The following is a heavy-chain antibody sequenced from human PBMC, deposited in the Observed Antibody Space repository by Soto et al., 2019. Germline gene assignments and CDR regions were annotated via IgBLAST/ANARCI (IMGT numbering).Heavy chain of an antibody. CDR3: ARDVXYGAXWSSGFGF. V-gene: IGHV4-61*01. Sequence: QVQLQESGPGLVKPSETLSLTCTVSGGSLSXGSYYXSWIRXTPGKGLEWIGYTYYSGSTTYNPSLKSRVTISVDTSKNQFSLNLTSVTAADTAVYYCARDVXYGAXWSSGFGFWGQGTLVTVSS. J-gene: IGHJ4*02. D-gene: IGHD2-8*02. CDR2: TYYSGST. CDR1: GGSLSXGSYY.